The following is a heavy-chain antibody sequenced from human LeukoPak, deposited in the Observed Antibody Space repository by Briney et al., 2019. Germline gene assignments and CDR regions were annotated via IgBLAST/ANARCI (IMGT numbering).Heavy chain of an antibody. CDR2: INHSGST. CDR3: ARERAGGRYTSD. CDR1: GGSISSYY. V-gene: IGHV4-34*01. D-gene: IGHD6-19*01. J-gene: IGHJ4*02. Sequence: SETLSLTCTVSGGSISSYYWSWIRQPPGKGLEWIGEINHSGSTNYNPSLKSRVTISVDTSKNQFSLKLSSVTAADTAVYYCARERAGGRYTSDWGQGTLVTVSS.